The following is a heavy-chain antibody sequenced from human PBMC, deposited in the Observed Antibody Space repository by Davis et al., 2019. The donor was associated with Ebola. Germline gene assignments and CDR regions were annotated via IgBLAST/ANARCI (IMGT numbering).Heavy chain of an antibody. Sequence: PSETLSLTCTVSGGSISSYYWSWIRQPPGKGLEWIGYIYYSGSTNYNPSLKSRVTISVDTSKNQFSLKLSSVTAADTAVYYCARDIASSGIRHYYYYMDVWGKGTTVTVSS. V-gene: IGHV4-59*08. J-gene: IGHJ6*03. CDR1: GGSISSYY. D-gene: IGHD6-13*01. CDR2: IYYSGST. CDR3: ARDIASSGIRHYYYYMDV.